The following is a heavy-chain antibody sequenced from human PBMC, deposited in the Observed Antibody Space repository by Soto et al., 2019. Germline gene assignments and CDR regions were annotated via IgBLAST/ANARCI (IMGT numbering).Heavy chain of an antibody. CDR1: GGSISSGGYS. CDR3: ARGNPSTTEVDY. V-gene: IGHV4-30-2*01. Sequence: SETLSLTCADSGGSISSGGYSWSWIRQPPGKGLEWIGYIYHSGSTYYNPSLKSRVTISVDRSKNQFSLKLSSVTAADTAVYYCARGNPSTTEVDYWGQGTLVTVS. CDR2: IYHSGST. D-gene: IGHD4-4*01. J-gene: IGHJ4*02.